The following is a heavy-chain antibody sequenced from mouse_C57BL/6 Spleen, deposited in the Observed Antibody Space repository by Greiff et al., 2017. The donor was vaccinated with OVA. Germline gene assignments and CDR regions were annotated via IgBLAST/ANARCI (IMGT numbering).Heavy chain of an antibody. J-gene: IGHJ4*01. CDR1: GYSFTDYN. CDR3: ARKDYSNSFYAMDY. V-gene: IGHV1-39*01. Sequence: ESGPELVKPGASVKISCKASGYSFTDYNMNWVKQSNGKSLEWIGVINPNYGTTSYNQKFKGKATLTVDQSSSTAYMQLNSLTSEDSAVYYCARKDYSNSFYAMDYWGQGTSVTVSS. CDR2: INPNYGTT. D-gene: IGHD2-5*01.